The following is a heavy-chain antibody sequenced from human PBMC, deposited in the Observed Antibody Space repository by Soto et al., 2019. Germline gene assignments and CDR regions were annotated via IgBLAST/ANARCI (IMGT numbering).Heavy chain of an antibody. D-gene: IGHD4-17*01. CDR3: ARDRGTTTVTFDAVQH. V-gene: IGHV3-23*01. CDR2: IIGSGDSA. CDR1: GFSFNSYS. Sequence: VQLLESGGGLVQPGGSLRLSCAASGFSFNSYSMSWVRQAPGKGLEWVAGIIGSGDSAYYADSVKGRFTISRDNSKHPLSLQMNSLRAGDTAIYYCARDRGTTTVTFDAVQHWGQATLVAVSS. J-gene: IGHJ1*01.